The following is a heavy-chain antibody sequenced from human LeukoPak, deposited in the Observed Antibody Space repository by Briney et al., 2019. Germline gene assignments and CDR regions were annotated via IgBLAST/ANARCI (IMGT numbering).Heavy chain of an antibody. CDR2: IYYSGST. D-gene: IGHD4-23*01. CDR1: GDSLNNYY. CDR3: ARDYAGTLDY. V-gene: IGHV4-59*01. J-gene: IGHJ4*02. Sequence: SETLSLTCTVSGDSLNNYYWSWIRQPPGKGLEWIGYIYYSGSTNYNPSLKSRVTISVDTSKNQFSLKLSSVTAADTAVYYCARDYAGTLDYWGQGTLVTVSS.